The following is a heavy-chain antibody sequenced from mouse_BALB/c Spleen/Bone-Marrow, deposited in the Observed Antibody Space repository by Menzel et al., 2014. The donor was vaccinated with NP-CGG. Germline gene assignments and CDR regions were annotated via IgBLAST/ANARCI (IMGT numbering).Heavy chain of an antibody. CDR3: ARGGGSWYFDV. V-gene: IGHV2-9*02. CDR2: IWAGGST. J-gene: IGHJ1*01. Sequence: VKLVESGPGLVAPSQSLSITCTVSGFPLTSYGVHWVRQPPGKGLEWLGVIWAGGSTYYNSALMSRLSISKDNSKSXVFLKMNSLQTDDTAMYYCARGGGSWYFDVWGAGTTVTVSS. CDR1: GFPLTSYG.